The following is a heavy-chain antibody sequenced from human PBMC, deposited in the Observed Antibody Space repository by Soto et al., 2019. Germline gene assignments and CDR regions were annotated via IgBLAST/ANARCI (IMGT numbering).Heavy chain of an antibody. J-gene: IGHJ4*02. V-gene: IGHV3-48*01. CDR2: ISSSSSTI. CDR3: ARERGSSGIRYFDY. Sequence: GGSLRLSCAASGFTFSSYSMNWVRQAPGKGLEWVSYISSSSSTIYYADSVKGRFTISRDNAKNSLYLQMNSLRAEDTAVYYCARERGSSGIRYFDYWGQGTLVTVSS. CDR1: GFTFSSYS.